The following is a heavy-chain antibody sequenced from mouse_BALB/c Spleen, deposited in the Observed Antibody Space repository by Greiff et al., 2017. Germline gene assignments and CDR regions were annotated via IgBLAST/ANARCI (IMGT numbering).Heavy chain of an antibody. CDR2: ISSGGSYT. V-gene: IGHV5-6*01. J-gene: IGHJ4*01. Sequence: EVKLVESGGDLVKPGGSLKLSCAASGFTFSSYGMSWVRQTPDKRLEWVATISSGGSYTYYPDSVKGRFTISRDNPKNTLFLQMTSLRSEDTAMYYCARGDGYFYYAMDYWGQGTSVTVSS. D-gene: IGHD2-3*01. CDR1: GFTFSSYG. CDR3: ARGDGYFYYAMDY.